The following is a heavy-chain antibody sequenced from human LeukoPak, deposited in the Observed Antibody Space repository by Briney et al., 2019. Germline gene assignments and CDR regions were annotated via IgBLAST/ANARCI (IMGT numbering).Heavy chain of an antibody. CDR1: GESFSAYY. CDR3: ARGLITIFGVVDY. J-gene: IGHJ4*02. V-gene: IGHV4-34*01. Sequence: SETLSLTCAVSGESFSAYYWTWIRQPPGKGLEWVGEINHGGTTNYNPSLESRVTMSVDTSKNQFSLKLSSVTAADTAMYYCARGLITIFGVVDYWGQGALVTVSS. D-gene: IGHD3-3*01. CDR2: INHGGTT.